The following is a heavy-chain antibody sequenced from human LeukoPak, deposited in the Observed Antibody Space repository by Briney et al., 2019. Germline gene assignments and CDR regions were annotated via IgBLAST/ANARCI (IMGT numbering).Heavy chain of an antibody. D-gene: IGHD2-15*01. V-gene: IGHV5-51*01. J-gene: IGHJ4*02. Sequence: GESLKISCKGSGCSFTNYWIGWVRQMPGKGLEWMGIIDPADSDTRYSPSFQGQVTTSADKSISTAYLQWSSLKASNTAIYYCARRWELLFDYWGQGTLVTVSS. CDR1: GCSFTNYW. CDR2: IDPADSDT. CDR3: ARRWELLFDY.